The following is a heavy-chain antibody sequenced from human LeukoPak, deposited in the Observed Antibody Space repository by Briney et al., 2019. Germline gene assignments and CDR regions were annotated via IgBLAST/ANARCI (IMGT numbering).Heavy chain of an antibody. CDR1: GFSFSSYA. CDR2: ISDSGGRT. CDR3: AKHYGSGTYYNYFTY. Sequence: GGSLRLSCAASGFSFSSYALSWVRQAPGRGLEWVSAISDSGGRTYYADFVKGRFTISRDKSENTLFLQMSSLRAEDTATYYCAKHYGSGTYYNYFTYCGQGTLVSVSS. J-gene: IGHJ4*02. V-gene: IGHV3-23*01. D-gene: IGHD3-10*01.